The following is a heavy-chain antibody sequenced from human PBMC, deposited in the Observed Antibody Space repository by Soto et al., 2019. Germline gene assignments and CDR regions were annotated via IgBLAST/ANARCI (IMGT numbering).Heavy chain of an antibody. V-gene: IGHV1-18*01. D-gene: IGHD6-19*01. Sequence: QVQLVQSGAEVKKPGASVKVSCKASGYTFTSYGISWVRQAPGQGIEWMGWISAYNGNTNYAQKRQGRVTMTTDTSTITAYTELPSLRSNDTAVYYCTRDSSAYPYCWGQGTLVTVSS. CDR1: GYTFTSYG. CDR2: ISAYNGNT. CDR3: TRDSSAYPYC. J-gene: IGHJ4*02.